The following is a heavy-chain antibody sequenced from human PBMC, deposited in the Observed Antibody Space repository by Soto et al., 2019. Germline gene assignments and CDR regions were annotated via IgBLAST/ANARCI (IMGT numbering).Heavy chain of an antibody. Sequence: GGSLRLSCAASGFTFSSYGMHWVRQAPGKGLEWVAVISYDGSNKYYADSVKGRFTISRDNSKNTLYLQMNSLRAEDTAVYYCAKPQWLGAYYYYYMDVWGKGTTVTVSS. V-gene: IGHV3-30*18. J-gene: IGHJ6*03. D-gene: IGHD6-19*01. CDR2: ISYDGSNK. CDR3: AKPQWLGAYYYYYMDV. CDR1: GFTFSSYG.